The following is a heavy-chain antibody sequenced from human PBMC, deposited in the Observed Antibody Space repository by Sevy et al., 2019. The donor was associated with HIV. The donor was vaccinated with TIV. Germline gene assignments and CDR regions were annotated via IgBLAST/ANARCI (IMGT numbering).Heavy chain of an antibody. J-gene: IGHJ4*02. CDR3: AGRKVGDFWSGSIRGPWAGGPLFDY. Sequence: GGSLRLSCTSSGFTFSSYAMNWVRQAPGKGLEWVSTISHSGDSTYYVDSVKGWFTISRDNSENTLYLQMNSLRAEDTALYYCAGRKVGDFWSGSIRGPWAGGPLFDYWGQRTLVTVSS. D-gene: IGHD3-3*01. CDR1: GFTFSSYA. V-gene: IGHV3-23*01. CDR2: ISHSGDST.